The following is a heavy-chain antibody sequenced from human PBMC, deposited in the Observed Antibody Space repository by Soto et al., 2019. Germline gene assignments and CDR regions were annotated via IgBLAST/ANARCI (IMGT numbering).Heavy chain of an antibody. Sequence: QVQLVQSGAEVKKPGSSVKVSCKASGGTFSSYAFSWVRQAPGQRLEWMGGIIPIFDTANYAQSFQGRVTITADESTNTAYMGLSSLISDDTAVYYCARGHGYNGAHFDYWGQGTLVPVSS. D-gene: IGHD6-25*01. V-gene: IGHV1-69*01. CDR3: ARGHGYNGAHFDY. J-gene: IGHJ4*02. CDR1: GGTFSSYA. CDR2: IIPIFDTA.